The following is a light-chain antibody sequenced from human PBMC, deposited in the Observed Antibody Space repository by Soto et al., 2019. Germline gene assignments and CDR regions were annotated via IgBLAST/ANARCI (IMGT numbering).Light chain of an antibody. J-gene: IGLJ1*01. CDR3: AAWDDSLGAYV. CDR2: TNN. Sequence: QSVLTQPPSASATPGQRVTISCSGSNSNIGTNTVNWYQQLPGTAPRLLIYTNNQRPSGVPQRFSGSKTGTSASLAIGGLQSEDGADYYCAAWDDSLGAYVFGTETKVTVL. CDR1: NSNIGTNT. V-gene: IGLV1-44*01.